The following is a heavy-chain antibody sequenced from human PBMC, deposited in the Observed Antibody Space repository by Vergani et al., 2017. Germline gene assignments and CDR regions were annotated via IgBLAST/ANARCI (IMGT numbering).Heavy chain of an antibody. CDR1: GGSVSSGSYY. D-gene: IGHD3-3*01. CDR3: ARGSFLNFWSGLGYGSFDY. V-gene: IGHV4-61*10. J-gene: IGHJ4*02. CDR2: IYYRGRT. Sequence: QVQLQESGPGLVKPSETLSLTCTVSGGSVSSGSYYWSWIRPPAGKGLEWIGYIYYRGRTNYNPSLKSRVTISVDTSKNQFSLKLSSVTAADTAVYYCARGSFLNFWSGLGYGSFDYWGQGTLVTVSS.